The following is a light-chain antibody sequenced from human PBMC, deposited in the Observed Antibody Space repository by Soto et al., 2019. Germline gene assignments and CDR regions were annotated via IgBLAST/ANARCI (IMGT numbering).Light chain of an antibody. J-gene: IGKJ1*01. Sequence: DLQMTQSPSSLSASVGDTVTITCRASQTIRYSLNWYQQKPGKAPKVLIYDASTLQSGVPPRFSGSGSGTYLALTITSLQPEDFATYYCHQSAGSLTWTFGEGTRVEAK. CDR2: DAS. CDR1: QTIRYS. V-gene: IGKV1-39*01. CDR3: HQSAGSLTWT.